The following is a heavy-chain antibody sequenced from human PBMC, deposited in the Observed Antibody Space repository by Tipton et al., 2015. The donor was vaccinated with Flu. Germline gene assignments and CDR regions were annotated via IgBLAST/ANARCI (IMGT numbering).Heavy chain of an antibody. V-gene: IGHV4-38-2*02. J-gene: IGHJ4*02. D-gene: IGHD5-24*01. Sequence: TLSLTCTVSGYSISSGFYWGWIRQPPGKGLEWIGNIYHSGRTFCNPSLKSRVTISVDTPKNQCSLKLSSVTAAETAVYYCARGDGYNVDYWGQGTLVTVSS. CDR2: IYHSGRT. CDR1: GYSISSGFY. CDR3: ARGDGYNVDY.